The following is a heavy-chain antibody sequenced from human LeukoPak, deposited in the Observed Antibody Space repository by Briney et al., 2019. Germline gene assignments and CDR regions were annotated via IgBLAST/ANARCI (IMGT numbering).Heavy chain of an antibody. J-gene: IGHJ6*03. Sequence: GGSLRLSCAASGFTFSDYYMSWIRQAPGKGLEWVSYISSSGSTIYYADSVKGRFTISRDNAKNSLYLQMNSLRAEDTAVYYCARAGYSSGWYPANYYYMDVWGKGTTVTVSS. CDR3: ARAGYSSGWYPANYYYMDV. V-gene: IGHV3-11*04. CDR2: ISSSGSTI. CDR1: GFTFSDYY. D-gene: IGHD6-19*01.